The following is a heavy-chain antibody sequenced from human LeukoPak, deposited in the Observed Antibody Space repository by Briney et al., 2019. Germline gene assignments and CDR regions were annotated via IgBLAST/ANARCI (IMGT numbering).Heavy chain of an antibody. Sequence: SETLSLTCTVSGGSISSYYWNWIRQPPGKGLEWIGYIHYSGSTNYNPSLKSRVTISVDTSKNQFSLKLSSVTAADTAVYYCARDLRDCSSTSCYMDHDAFDIWGQGTMVTVSS. V-gene: IGHV4-59*01. CDR3: ARDLRDCSSTSCYMDHDAFDI. CDR2: IHYSGST. D-gene: IGHD2-2*02. J-gene: IGHJ3*02. CDR1: GGSISSYY.